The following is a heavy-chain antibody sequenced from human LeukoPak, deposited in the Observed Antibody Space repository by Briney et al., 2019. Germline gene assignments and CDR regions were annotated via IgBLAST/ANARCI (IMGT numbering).Heavy chain of an antibody. D-gene: IGHD5-12*01. Sequence: PGGSLRLSCAASGFTFSSYSMNWVRQAPGKGLEWVSYISSRSATIYYADSVKGRFTISRDNAKNSLYLQMNSLRAEDTAVYYCARGPSGYHNTGGQGTLVTVSS. J-gene: IGHJ4*02. CDR3: ARGPSGYHNT. V-gene: IGHV3-48*01. CDR2: ISSRSATI. CDR1: GFTFSSYS.